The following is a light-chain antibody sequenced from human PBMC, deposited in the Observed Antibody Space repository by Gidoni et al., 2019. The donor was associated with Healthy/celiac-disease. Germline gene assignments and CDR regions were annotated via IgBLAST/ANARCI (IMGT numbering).Light chain of an antibody. CDR2: GAS. J-gene: IGKJ1*01. Sequence: EIVMTQSPATLSVSPGARATLSCRASQSVSSNLAWYQQKPGQAPRILIYGASTRATGIPARFSGSGSGTEFTLTISSLQAEDFAVYYCQQYNNWPPWTFGQGTKVESK. CDR1: QSVSSN. V-gene: IGKV3-15*01. CDR3: QQYNNWPPWT.